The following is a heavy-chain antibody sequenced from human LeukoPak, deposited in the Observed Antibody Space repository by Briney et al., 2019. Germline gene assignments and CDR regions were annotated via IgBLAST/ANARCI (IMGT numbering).Heavy chain of an antibody. Sequence: PGGSLRLSCAASGFTFNSYAMSWVRQAPGKGLEWVSGISGSGGSTYYADSVKGRFTISRDNSKNTLYLQMNSLRAEDTAVYYCAKDLGVSTVVIGGWDYWGQGTLVTVSS. J-gene: IGHJ4*02. V-gene: IGHV3-23*01. D-gene: IGHD4-23*01. CDR1: GFTFNSYA. CDR2: ISGSGGST. CDR3: AKDLGVSTVVIGGWDY.